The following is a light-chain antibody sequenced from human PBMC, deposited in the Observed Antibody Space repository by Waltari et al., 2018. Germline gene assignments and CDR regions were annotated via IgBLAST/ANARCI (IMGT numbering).Light chain of an antibody. CDR2: DVS. CDR1: SSDIGAYHY. V-gene: IGLV2-14*01. CDR3: ASYTSGSTYVA. Sequence: QSALTQPASVSGSPGQSITISCTGTSSDIGAYHYVSWYQQFPGKAPKLIIYDVSKRPLGVSNRFARPQSGDPASLTISGLQVDDEAHYHCASYTSGSTYVAFGGGTQVTVL. J-gene: IGLJ2*01.